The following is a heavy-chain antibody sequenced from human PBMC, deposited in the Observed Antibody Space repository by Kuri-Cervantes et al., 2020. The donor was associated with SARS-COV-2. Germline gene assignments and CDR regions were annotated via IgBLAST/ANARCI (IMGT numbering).Heavy chain of an antibody. CDR1: GFTFDDYG. D-gene: IGHD2-2*01. CDR3: ASPIYCSSTSCYLGRSHDAFDI. Sequence: GGSLRLSCAASGFTFDDYGMSWVRQAPGKGLEWVSGINWNGGSTGYADSVKGRFTISRDNAKNSLYLQMNSLRAEDTAVYYCASPIYCSSTSCYLGRSHDAFDIWGQGTMVTVSS. J-gene: IGHJ3*02. CDR2: INWNGGST. V-gene: IGHV3-20*04.